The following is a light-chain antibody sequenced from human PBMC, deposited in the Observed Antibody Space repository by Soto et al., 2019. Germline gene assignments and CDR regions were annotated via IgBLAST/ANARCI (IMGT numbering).Light chain of an antibody. CDR2: DIN. V-gene: IGLV2-14*01. CDR3: CSYTSGTAV. J-gene: IGLJ1*01. Sequence: QSALTQPASVSGSPGQSITISCTGTSSDVGNYIFVSWYRQHPGKAPKLMIYDINNRPSGVSNRFSGSKSGNTASLTISGLQAEDEADYYCCSYTSGTAVFGTGTKLTVL. CDR1: SSDVGNYIF.